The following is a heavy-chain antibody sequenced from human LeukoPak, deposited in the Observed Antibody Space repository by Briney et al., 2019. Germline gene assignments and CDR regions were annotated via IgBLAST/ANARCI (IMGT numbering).Heavy chain of an antibody. J-gene: IGHJ4*02. D-gene: IGHD1-26*01. CDR1: GFTFSSYG. V-gene: IGHV3-30*18. Sequence: GRSLRLSCAASGFTFSSYGMHWVRQAPGKGLEWVAVISYDGSNKYYADSVKGRFTISRDNSKNTLYLQMNSLRAEDTAVYYCAKERLPLELPIDYWGQGTLVTVSS. CDR3: AKERLPLELPIDY. CDR2: ISYDGSNK.